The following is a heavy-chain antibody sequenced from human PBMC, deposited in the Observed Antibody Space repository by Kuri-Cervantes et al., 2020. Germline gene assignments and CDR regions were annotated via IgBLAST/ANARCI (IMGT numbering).Heavy chain of an antibody. D-gene: IGHD6-13*01. V-gene: IGHV4-61*01. Sequence: GSLRLSCTVTGGSVNSNSHYWNWIRQTPGNGLEWIGYIFHTGISDAIPSDVTNYNASLRSRVTISLDTSKNQFSLKLSSVTAADTAVYYCARWAPVGLTYSSSWGSYWYFDLWGRGTLVTVSS. CDR2: IFHTGISDAIPSDVT. CDR3: ARWAPVGLTYSSSWGSYWYFDL. J-gene: IGHJ2*01. CDR1: GGSVNSNSHY.